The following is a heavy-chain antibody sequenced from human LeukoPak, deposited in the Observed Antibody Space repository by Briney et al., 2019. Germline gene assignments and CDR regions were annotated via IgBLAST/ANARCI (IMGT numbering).Heavy chain of an antibody. J-gene: IGHJ3*02. CDR2: ISSSSSI. CDR3: AKGVGSPGWYDAFDI. CDR1: GFTFSSYS. D-gene: IGHD6-19*01. Sequence: PGGSLRLSCAASGFTFSSYSMNWVRQAPGKGLEWVSYISSSSSIYYSESVKGRFTIFRSNTKNSLYLQMRSLRDEDTAVYYCAKGVGSPGWYDAFDIWGQGKMVTVSS. V-gene: IGHV3-48*02.